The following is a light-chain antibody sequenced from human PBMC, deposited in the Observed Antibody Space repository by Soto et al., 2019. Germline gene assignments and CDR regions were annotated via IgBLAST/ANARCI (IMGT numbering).Light chain of an antibody. Sequence: QSALTQPRSVSGSPGQSVTISCSGTSSDVGGYNYVSWYQQHPGKAPKLMIHDVSQRPSGVPDRFSGSKSGNTASLTISGLQADDEADYYCCSYAGSYTWVFGGGTKLTVL. CDR3: CSYAGSYTWV. CDR1: SSDVGGYNY. J-gene: IGLJ3*02. V-gene: IGLV2-11*01. CDR2: DVS.